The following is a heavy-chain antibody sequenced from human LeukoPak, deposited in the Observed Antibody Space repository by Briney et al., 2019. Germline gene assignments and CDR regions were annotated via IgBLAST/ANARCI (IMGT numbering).Heavy chain of an antibody. V-gene: IGHV1-2*02. J-gene: IGHJ3*02. CDR1: GYTFTVYY. D-gene: IGHD3-22*01. CDR2: INPNSGGT. CDR3: ARVNSSGLDAFDI. Sequence: GASVKVSCKGSGYTFTVYYMHWVRQAPGQGLEWMGWINPNSGGTNYAQKFQGRVTMTRDTSISTAYMELSRLRSDDTAVYYCARVNSSGLDAFDIWGQGTMVTVSS.